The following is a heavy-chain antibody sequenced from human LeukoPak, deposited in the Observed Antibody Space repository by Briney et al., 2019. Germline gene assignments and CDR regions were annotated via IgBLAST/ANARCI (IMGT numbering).Heavy chain of an antibody. J-gene: IGHJ3*01. D-gene: IGHD4-23*01. V-gene: IGHV3-7*04. CDR2: IKRDGSEN. CDR3: ARDAFYGGISTAFDL. CDR1: GFTFSSSW. Sequence: WESLRLSCAASGFTFSSSWMSWVRQAPGKGLEWVAQIKRDGSENYNVDSVKGRFTISRDNAKNSVFQQMNSLRAEDTAVYYCARDAFYGGISTAFDLWGQGTKGTLSS.